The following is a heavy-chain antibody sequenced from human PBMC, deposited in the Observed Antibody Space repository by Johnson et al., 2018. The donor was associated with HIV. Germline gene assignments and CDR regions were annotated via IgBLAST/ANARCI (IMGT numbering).Heavy chain of an antibody. D-gene: IGHD3-9*01. CDR2: INSGGAP. V-gene: IGHV3-66*01. CDR1: RLPVSGYY. CDR3: ARESDILTGYPNAFDI. J-gene: IGHJ3*02. Sequence: VQLVESGGGLVQPGGSLRLSCAASRLPVSGYYMTWVRQGPGKGLEWVSVINSGGAPYYADPVKGRFTISRDNFKNTLYLQMNSLRAEDTAVYYCARESDILTGYPNAFDIWGQGTMVTVSS.